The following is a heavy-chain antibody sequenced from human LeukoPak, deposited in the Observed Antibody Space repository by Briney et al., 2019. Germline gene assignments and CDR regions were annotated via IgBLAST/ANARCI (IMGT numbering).Heavy chain of an antibody. V-gene: IGHV4-4*07. CDR3: ARGVDIVATITGYYYYMDV. CDR1: GGSISSYY. Sequence: SETLSLTCTVSGGSISSYYWSWIRQPAGKGLEWIGRIYTSGSTNYNPSLKSRVTMSVATSKNQFSLKLSSVTAADTAVYYCARGVDIVATITGYYYYMDVWGKGTTVTVSS. J-gene: IGHJ6*03. D-gene: IGHD5-12*01. CDR2: IYTSGST.